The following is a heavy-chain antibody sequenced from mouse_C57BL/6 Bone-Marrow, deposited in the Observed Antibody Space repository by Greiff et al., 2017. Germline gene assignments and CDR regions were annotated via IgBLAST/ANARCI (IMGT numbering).Heavy chain of an antibody. J-gene: IGHJ2*01. CDR1: GFTFSSYA. CDR3: ARDLYYGSGQYYFDY. Sequence: EVMLVESGGGLVKPGGSLKLSCAASGFTFSSYAMSWVRQTPEKRLEWVATISDGGSYTYYPDNVKGRFTISRDNAKNNLYLQMSHLKSEDTAMYYWARDLYYGSGQYYFDYWGQGTTLTVSS. CDR2: ISDGGSYT. D-gene: IGHD1-1*01. V-gene: IGHV5-4*01.